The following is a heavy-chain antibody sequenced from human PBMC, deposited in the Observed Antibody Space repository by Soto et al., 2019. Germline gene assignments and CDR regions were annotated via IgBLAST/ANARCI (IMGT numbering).Heavy chain of an antibody. J-gene: IGHJ4*02. D-gene: IGHD6-19*01. CDR1: GFTFSSYG. CDR2: ISYDGSNK. V-gene: IGHV3-30*18. CDR3: AKFPGGQGAGTDY. Sequence: GGSLRLSCAASGFTFSSYGMHWVRQAPGKGLEWVAVISYDGSNKYYADSVKGRFTISRDNSKNTLYLQMNSLRAEDTAVYYCAKFPGGQGAGTDYWGQGTLVTVSS.